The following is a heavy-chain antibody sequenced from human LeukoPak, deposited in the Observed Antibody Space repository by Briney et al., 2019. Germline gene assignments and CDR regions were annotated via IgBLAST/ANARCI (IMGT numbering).Heavy chain of an antibody. Sequence: SETLSLTCAVSGGSISSGGYSWSWIRQPPGKGLEWIGYIHHSGSTYYNPSLKSRVTISVDRSKNQFSLKLSSVTAADTAVYYCARAALYYDSSGYYSEIDYFDYWGQGTLVTVSS. CDR1: GGSISSGGYS. CDR3: ARAALYYDSSGYYSEIDYFDY. J-gene: IGHJ4*02. V-gene: IGHV4-30-2*01. CDR2: IHHSGST. D-gene: IGHD3-22*01.